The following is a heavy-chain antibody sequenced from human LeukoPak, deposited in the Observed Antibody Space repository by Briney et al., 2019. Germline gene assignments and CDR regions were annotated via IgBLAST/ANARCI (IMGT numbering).Heavy chain of an antibody. Sequence: GGSLRLSCAASGFTFSSYGMNWVRQAPGKGLEWVSYISSSGSNIYYADSVKGRFTISRDNAKNSVYLQMNSLRADDTAVYYCARVYGGSYYVTFDIWGQGTMVTVSS. CDR3: ARVYGGSYYVTFDI. CDR2: ISSSGSNI. D-gene: IGHD1-26*01. CDR1: GFTFSSYG. V-gene: IGHV3-48*04. J-gene: IGHJ3*02.